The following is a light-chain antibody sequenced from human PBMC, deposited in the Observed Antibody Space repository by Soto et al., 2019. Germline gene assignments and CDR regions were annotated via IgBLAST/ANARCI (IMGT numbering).Light chain of an antibody. Sequence: EIVFTQSPSTLSLSPGERATLSCRASQSVSSYLAWYQQKPGQAPRLLIYDASNRATGIPARFSGSGSGTDSTLTISSLDPEDFAVYYCQQRSNWPPITFGQGTRLEIK. CDR2: DAS. V-gene: IGKV3-11*01. J-gene: IGKJ5*01. CDR1: QSVSSY. CDR3: QQRSNWPPIT.